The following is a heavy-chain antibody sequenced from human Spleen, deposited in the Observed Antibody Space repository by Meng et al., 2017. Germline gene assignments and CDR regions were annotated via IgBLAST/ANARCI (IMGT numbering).Heavy chain of an antibody. V-gene: IGHV2-5*01. Sequence: HIPLTESRTTPVKPTQPPTLTCTFSWFSLSTSGVVVGWIRQPPGKALEWLALIYWNDDKRYSPSLKSRLTITKDNSKNQVVLTMTNMDSVDTATYYCAHRAVAGSFEYFQHWGQGTLVTVSS. CDR2: IYWNDDK. D-gene: IGHD6-19*01. CDR3: AHRAVAGSFEYFQH. J-gene: IGHJ1*01. CDR1: WFSLSTSGVV.